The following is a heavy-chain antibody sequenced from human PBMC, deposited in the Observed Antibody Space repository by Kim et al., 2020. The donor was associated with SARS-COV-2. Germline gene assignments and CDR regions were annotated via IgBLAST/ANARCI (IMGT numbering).Heavy chain of an antibody. Sequence: GGSLRLSCAASGFTFSSYGMNWVRQAPGKGLEWVASIWYVGSNKYYADSVKGRFTISRDNSKNTLYLQMNSLRAEDTAVYYCARGVGRLFNLNYETKSQYYSALDVWGQGTTVTVSS. J-gene: IGHJ6*02. CDR2: IWYVGSNK. D-gene: IGHD1-7*01. CDR3: ARGVGRLFNLNYETKSQYYSALDV. V-gene: IGHV3-33*01. CDR1: GFTFSSYG.